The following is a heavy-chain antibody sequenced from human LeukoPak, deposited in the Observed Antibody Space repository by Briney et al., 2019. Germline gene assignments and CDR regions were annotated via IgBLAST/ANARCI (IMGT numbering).Heavy chain of an antibody. CDR3: ARVNVEYCSSTSCSTDYFEH. J-gene: IGHJ1*01. Sequence: GGSLRLSCAASGFTFDDYGMSWVRQAPGKGLEWVSGINRNGGSTGYADSVKGRFTISRDNAKNSLYLQMNSLRAEDTALYYCARVNVEYCSSTSCSTDYFEHWGQGTLVTVSS. V-gene: IGHV3-20*04. CDR1: GFTFDDYG. D-gene: IGHD2-2*01. CDR2: INRNGGST.